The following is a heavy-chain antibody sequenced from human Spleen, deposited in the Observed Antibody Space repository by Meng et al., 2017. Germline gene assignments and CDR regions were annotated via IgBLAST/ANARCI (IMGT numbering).Heavy chain of an antibody. V-gene: IGHV3-30*18. Sequence: QVQVVESGGGVVQPGRSLRLSCAASGFTFSSYVMHWVRQGPGKGLEWVALISYDGSNEYYADSVKGRFTISRDNSKNTLYLQMSSLRPEDTAVYYCAKDQAGTSFDRWGQGTLVTVSS. CDR3: AKDQAGTSFDR. CDR2: ISYDGSNE. CDR1: GFTFSSYV. J-gene: IGHJ4*02. D-gene: IGHD6-19*01.